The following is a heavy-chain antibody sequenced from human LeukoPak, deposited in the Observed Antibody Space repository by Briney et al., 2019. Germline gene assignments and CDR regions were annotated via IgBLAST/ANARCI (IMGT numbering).Heavy chain of an antibody. V-gene: IGHV4-39*01. CDR2: VYYSGST. J-gene: IGHJ6*03. CDR3: ARPGRSGAGTNHMDV. Sequence: SETLSLTCTVSGGSINSSNYYWGWIRQPPGKGLEWIGSVYYSGSTFYNPSLKSRVTISVDTSNNQFSLRPNSVTAADTAVYYCARPGRSGAGTNHMDVWGKGTTVTVSS. CDR1: GGSINSSNYY. D-gene: IGHD3-3*01.